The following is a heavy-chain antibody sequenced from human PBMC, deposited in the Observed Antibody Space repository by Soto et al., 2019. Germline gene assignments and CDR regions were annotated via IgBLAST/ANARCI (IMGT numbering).Heavy chain of an antibody. D-gene: IGHD2-8*02. V-gene: IGHV3-23*01. CDR1: GFTFSNYA. Sequence: LRLSCAVSGFTFSNYAMTWVREAPGKGLEWVSLXSGNGXXIXYXXXVXXXXTISRDNSKDTLYLQMNSLRLEDTAVHYCVKDPVSGGSGGAWFDPWGQGTLVTVSS. CDR3: VKDPVSGGSGGAWFDP. J-gene: IGHJ5*02. CDR2: XSGNGXXI.